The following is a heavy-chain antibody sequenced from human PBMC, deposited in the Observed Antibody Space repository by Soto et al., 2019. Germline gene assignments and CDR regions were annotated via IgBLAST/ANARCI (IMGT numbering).Heavy chain of an antibody. J-gene: IGHJ4*02. CDR1: GFTLTSAD. CDR2: IVGGSGST. V-gene: IGHV1-58*01. Sequence: QMQLVQSGPEVKKPGTSVKVSCKASGFTLTSADVQWVRQTRGQRLEWIGWIVGGSGSTNYAQQFQGRLAITRDMSTSTVYRELSSLRSEDTAVYYCAADWSNRPFDFWGQGTLVTVSS. CDR3: AADWSNRPFDF. D-gene: IGHD3-3*01.